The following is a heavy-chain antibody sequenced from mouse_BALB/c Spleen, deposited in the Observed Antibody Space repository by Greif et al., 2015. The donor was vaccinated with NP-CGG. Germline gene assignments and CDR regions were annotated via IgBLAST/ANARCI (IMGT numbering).Heavy chain of an antibody. CDR3: ATMITTDYYAMDY. J-gene: IGHJ4*01. CDR2: ISSGGSYT. Sequence: EVKVVESGGGLVKPGGSLKLSCAASGFTFSSYAMSWVRQSPEKRLEWVAEISSGGSYTYYPDTVTGRFTISRDNAKNTLYLEMSSLRSEDTAMYYCATMITTDYYAMDYWGQGTSVTVSS. CDR1: GFTFSSYA. D-gene: IGHD2-4*01. V-gene: IGHV5-9-4*01.